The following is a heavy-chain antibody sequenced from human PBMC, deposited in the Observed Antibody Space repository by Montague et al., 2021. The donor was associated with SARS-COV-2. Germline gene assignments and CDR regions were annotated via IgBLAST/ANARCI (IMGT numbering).Heavy chain of an antibody. V-gene: IGHV4-59*08. J-gene: IGHJ6*02. Sequence: SETLSLTCTVSGGSISSYYWSWIRQPPGKGLEWIGNIYYSGSTXXXPSXXXRVTISVDTSKNQFSLKLSSVTAADTAVYYCARHKSFDWLLIPKVGYYCMDVWGQGTTITVSS. CDR1: GGSISSYY. D-gene: IGHD3-9*01. CDR2: IYYSGST. CDR3: ARHKSFDWLLIPKVGYYCMDV.